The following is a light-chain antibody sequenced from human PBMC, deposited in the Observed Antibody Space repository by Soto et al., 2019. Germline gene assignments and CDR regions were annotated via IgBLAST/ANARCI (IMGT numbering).Light chain of an antibody. CDR1: SSDVGRYNY. CDR3: TSYTSSSSAV. Sequence: SALTQPASVSGSPGQSITISCTGTSSDVGRYNYVSWYQQHPGKAPKLMIYEVSNRPSGVSNRFSGSKSGNTASLTISGLQAEDEADYYCTSYTSSSSAVFGGGTKLPVL. CDR2: EVS. V-gene: IGLV2-14*01. J-gene: IGLJ3*02.